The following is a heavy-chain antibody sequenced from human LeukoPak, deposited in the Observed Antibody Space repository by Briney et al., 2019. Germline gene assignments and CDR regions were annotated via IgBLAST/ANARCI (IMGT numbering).Heavy chain of an antibody. CDR3: ARGADFASSPYYYYYMDV. CDR2: IYTSGST. J-gene: IGHJ6*03. CDR1: GGSISSYY. D-gene: IGHD2-2*01. Sequence: SSETLSLTCTVSGGSISSYYWSWIRQPAGKGLEWIGRIYTSGSTNYNPSLKSRVTMSVDTSKNQFSLKLSSVTAADTAVYYCARGADFASSPYYYYYMDVWGKGTTVTVSS. V-gene: IGHV4-4*07.